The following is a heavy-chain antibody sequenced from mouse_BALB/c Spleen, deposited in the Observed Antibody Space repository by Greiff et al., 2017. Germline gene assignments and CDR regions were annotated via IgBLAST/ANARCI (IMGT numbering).Heavy chain of an antibody. CDR3: ARDFYGNYDAMGY. V-gene: IGHV5-4*02. Sequence: EVQLVESGGGLVKPGGSLKLSCAASGFTFSDYYMYWVRQTPEKRLEWVATISDGGSYTYYPDSVKGRFTISRDNAKNNLYLQMSSLKSEDTAMYYCARDFYGNYDAMGYWGQGTSVTVSS. CDR2: ISDGGSYT. J-gene: IGHJ4*01. CDR1: GFTFSDYY. D-gene: IGHD2-1*01.